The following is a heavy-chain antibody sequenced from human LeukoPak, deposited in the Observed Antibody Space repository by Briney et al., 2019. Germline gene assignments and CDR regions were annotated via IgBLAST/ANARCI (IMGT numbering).Heavy chain of an antibody. D-gene: IGHD2-2*01. CDR1: GFTFDDYA. V-gene: IGHV3-9*01. J-gene: IGHJ6*02. CDR2: ISWNSGSI. CDR3: AKDSIEDIVVVPAADYYYYGMDV. Sequence: PGRSLRLSCAASGFTFDDYAMHWVRQAPGKGLEWVSGISWNSGSIGYADSVKGRFTISRDNAKNSLYLQMNSLRAEDTALYYCAKDSIEDIVVVPAADYYYYGMDVWGQGTTVTVSS.